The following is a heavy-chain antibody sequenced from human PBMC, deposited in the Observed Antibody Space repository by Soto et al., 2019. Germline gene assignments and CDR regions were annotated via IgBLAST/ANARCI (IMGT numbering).Heavy chain of an antibody. D-gene: IGHD1-26*01. CDR1: NASITSSVYY. CDR3: ARMSGTYYVPDY. Sequence: QVQLQESGPRLVDASQTLSLPCTVSNASITSSVYYCGWVRQPPGKRLEWIGYIYHSGRTIYSPFQQSPLTMSVDTSKNQFSLTLRPVTAAVTALYPWARMSGTYYVPDYWGQGTLVTVSS. CDR2: IYHSGRT. J-gene: IGHJ4*02. V-gene: IGHV4-31*01.